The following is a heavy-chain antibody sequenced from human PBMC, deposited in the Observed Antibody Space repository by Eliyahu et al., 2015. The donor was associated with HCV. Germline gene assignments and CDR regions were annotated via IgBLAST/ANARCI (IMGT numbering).Heavy chain of an antibody. CDR1: GFTFTRYW. D-gene: IGHD2/OR15-2a*01. CDR3: ARVYGGIALLGTAEI. J-gene: IGHJ4*02. Sequence: EVQLVESGGALVQPGGSLRLSCAASGFTFTRYWMSWVRQVPGKGLEWVANIKQDGSEKYYVDSVRGRFAISRDNAKTSLYLQMNSLRAEDTAVYYCARVYGGIALLGTAEIWGQGTLVTVSS. CDR2: IKQDGSEK. V-gene: IGHV3-7*01.